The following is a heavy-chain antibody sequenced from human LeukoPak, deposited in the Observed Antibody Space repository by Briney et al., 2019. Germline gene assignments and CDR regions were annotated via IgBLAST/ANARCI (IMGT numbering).Heavy chain of an antibody. D-gene: IGHD2-2*02. V-gene: IGHV4-30-2*01. J-gene: IGHJ5*02. CDR1: GGSISSGSSY. Sequence: SETLSLTCTVSGGSISSGSSYWSWIRQPAGKGLEWIGYIYHSGSTYYNPSLKSRVTISVDRSKNQFSLKLSSVTAADTAVYYCARDLGYCSSTSCYMGVWFDPWGQGTLVTVSS. CDR3: ARDLGYCSSTSCYMGVWFDP. CDR2: IYHSGST.